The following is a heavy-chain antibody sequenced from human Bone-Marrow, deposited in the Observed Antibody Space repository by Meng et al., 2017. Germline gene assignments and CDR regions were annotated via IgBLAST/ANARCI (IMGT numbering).Heavy chain of an antibody. J-gene: IGHJ6*02. Sequence: SLKISCAASGFTFDDYAMHWVRQAPGKGLEWVSGISWNSGSIGYADSVKGRFTISRDNAKNSLYLQMNSLRAEDTAVYCCAKCGGGQQLVRRTYYYYGMDVWGQGTTVTVSS. CDR1: GFTFDDYA. D-gene: IGHD6-13*01. CDR2: ISWNSGSI. CDR3: AKCGGGQQLVRRTYYYYGMDV. V-gene: IGHV3-9*01.